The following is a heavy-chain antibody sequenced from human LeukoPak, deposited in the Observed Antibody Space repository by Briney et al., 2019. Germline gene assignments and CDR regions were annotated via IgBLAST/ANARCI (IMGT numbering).Heavy chain of an antibody. J-gene: IGHJ4*02. D-gene: IGHD7-27*01. CDR3: AKVGNSRLGSGEVLFDY. V-gene: IGHV3-9*01. CDR1: GFTFDDYA. CDR2: ISWNSGSI. Sequence: GGSLRLSCAASGFTFDDYAMHWVRQAPGKGLEWVSGISWNSGSIGYADSVKGRFTISRDNAKNSLYLQMNSLRAEDTALYYCAKVGNSRLGSGEVLFDYWGQGTLVTVSS.